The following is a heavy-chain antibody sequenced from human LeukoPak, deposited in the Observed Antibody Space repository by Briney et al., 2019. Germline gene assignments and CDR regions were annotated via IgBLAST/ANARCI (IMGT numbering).Heavy chain of an antibody. J-gene: IGHJ1*01. CDR1: GFTFSIYG. CDR3: TKDVEHF. V-gene: IGHV3-23*01. D-gene: IGHD1/OR15-1a*01. Sequence: GGSLRLSCAASGFTFSIYGMSWVRQAPGKGLEWVSAISSNGAGRYYADSVRGRFTISRDNSKNTLYLQMNGLRAEDTAVYYCTKDVEHFWGQGTLVTVSS. CDR2: ISSNGAGR.